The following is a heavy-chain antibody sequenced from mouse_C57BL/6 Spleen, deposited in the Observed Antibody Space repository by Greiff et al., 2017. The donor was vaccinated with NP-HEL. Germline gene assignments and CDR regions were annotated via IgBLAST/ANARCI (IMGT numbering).Heavy chain of an antibody. V-gene: IGHV5-17*01. CDR2: ISSGSSTI. D-gene: IGHD2-2*01. J-gene: IGHJ1*03. CDR3: ARSYGYDGYFDV. CDR1: GFTFSDYG. Sequence: EVKLVESGGGLVKPGGSLKLSCAASGFTFSDYGMHWVRQAPEKGLEWVAYISSGSSTIYYADTVKGRFTISRDNAKNTLFLQMTILRSEYTAMYYCARSYGYDGYFDVWGTGTTVTVSS.